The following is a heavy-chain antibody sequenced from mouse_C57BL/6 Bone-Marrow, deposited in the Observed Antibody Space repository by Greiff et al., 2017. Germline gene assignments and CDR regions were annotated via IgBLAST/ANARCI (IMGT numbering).Heavy chain of an antibody. V-gene: IGHV1-39*01. CDR2: INPNYGTT. CDR1: GYSFTDYN. J-gene: IGHJ3*01. D-gene: IGHD1-1*01. CDR3: AREGYYGSSPAWFAY. Sequence: EVQLQQSGPELVKPGASVKISCKASGYSFTDYNMNWVKQSNGKSLEWIGVINPNYGTTSYNQKFKGKATLTVDQSSSTAYMQLNSLTSEDSAVYSCAREGYYGSSPAWFAYWGQGTLVTVSA.